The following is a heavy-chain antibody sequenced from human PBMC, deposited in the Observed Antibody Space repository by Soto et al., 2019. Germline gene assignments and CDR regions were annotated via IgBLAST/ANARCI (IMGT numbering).Heavy chain of an antibody. J-gene: IGHJ6*03. Sequence: GGSLRLSCAASGFTFSSYSMNWVRQAPGKGLEWVSSISSSSSYIYYADSVKGRFTISRDNAKNSLYLQMNSLRAEDTAVYYCARESHGWAIAAAGFYYYYMDVWGKGTTVTVSS. CDR1: GFTFSSYS. D-gene: IGHD6-13*01. CDR2: ISSSSSYI. CDR3: ARESHGWAIAAAGFYYYYMDV. V-gene: IGHV3-21*01.